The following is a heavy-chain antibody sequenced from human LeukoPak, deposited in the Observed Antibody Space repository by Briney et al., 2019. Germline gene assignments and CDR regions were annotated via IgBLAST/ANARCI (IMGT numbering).Heavy chain of an antibody. CDR2: INPNSGGT. D-gene: IGHD2-21*01. CDR1: GYSFTDYY. Sequence: ASVKVSCKTSGYSFTDYYMHWVRQAPGQGLEWRGWINPNSGGTSSAQKFQGRVTMTRDTSISTVYMEVSWLTSDDTAIYYCARADRLHGGPYLIGPWGQGTLVTVSS. CDR3: ARADRLHGGPYLIGP. V-gene: IGHV1-2*02. J-gene: IGHJ5*02.